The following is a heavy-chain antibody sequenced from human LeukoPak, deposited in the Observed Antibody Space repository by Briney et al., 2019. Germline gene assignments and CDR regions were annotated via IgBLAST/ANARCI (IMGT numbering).Heavy chain of an antibody. J-gene: IGHJ4*02. D-gene: IGHD1-26*01. V-gene: IGHV3-30*18. CDR1: EFIFNNYG. CDR2: ISYDGRNK. CDR3: AKDGGRYSGSLDS. Sequence: GGSLRLSCAASEFIFNNYGMLWVRPAPGKGLEWVAVISYDGRNKFYANYVKGRFTISRDDSKNTLYVQMNSLRPEDTAVYYCAKDGGRYSGSLDSWGQGTLVTVSS.